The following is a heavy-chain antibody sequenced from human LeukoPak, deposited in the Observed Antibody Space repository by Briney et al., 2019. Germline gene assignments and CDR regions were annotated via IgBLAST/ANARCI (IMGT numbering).Heavy chain of an antibody. CDR1: GYTFTGYY. J-gene: IGHJ3*02. D-gene: IGHD1-26*01. CDR2: INPNSGGT. V-gene: IGHV1-2*02. CDR3: ARDREWELRNDAFDI. Sequence: ASVKVSCKASGYTFTGYYMHWVRQAPGQGLEWMGWINPNSGGTNYAQKFQGRVTMTTDTSTSTAYMELRSLRSDDTAVYYCARDREWELRNDAFDIWGQGTMVTVSS.